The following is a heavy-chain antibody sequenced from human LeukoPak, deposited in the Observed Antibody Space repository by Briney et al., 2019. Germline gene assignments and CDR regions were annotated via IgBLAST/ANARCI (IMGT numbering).Heavy chain of an antibody. CDR2: IIPSDGFT. V-gene: IGHV1-46*01. D-gene: IGHD3-3*01. CDR3: ATAGRRLFGVLIPLSFDY. CDR1: GYTFTSYG. Sequence: GASVKVSCKASGYTFTSYGIIWVRQAPGQGLEWMGMIIPSDGFTTYAQKFQGRLTMTRDMSTSTVYMELSSLRSEDTALYYCATAGRRLFGVLIPLSFDYWGQGTLVTVSS. J-gene: IGHJ4*02.